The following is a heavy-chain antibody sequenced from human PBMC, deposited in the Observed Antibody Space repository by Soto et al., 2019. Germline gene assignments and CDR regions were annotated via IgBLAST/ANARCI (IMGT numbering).Heavy chain of an antibody. CDR1: GGSISSSNW. V-gene: IGHV4-4*02. CDR2: IYHSGST. CDR3: ARFRFLEWFDAFDI. D-gene: IGHD3-3*01. J-gene: IGHJ3*02. Sequence: SETLSLTCAVSGGSISSSNWWSWVRQPPGKGLEWIGEIYHSGSTNYNPSLKSRVIISVDKSKNQFSLKLSSVTAADTAVYYCARFRFLEWFDAFDIWGQGTMVTVSS.